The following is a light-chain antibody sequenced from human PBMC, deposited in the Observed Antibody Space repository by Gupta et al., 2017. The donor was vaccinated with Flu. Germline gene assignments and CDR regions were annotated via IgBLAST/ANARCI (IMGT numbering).Light chain of an antibody. Sequence: GPPVSFPGERATLSCKARPRVRSNYLAWYQQKPGQAPRLLIYGASTRASDIPDRFSGSGSGTDFTLTISRLEPDDSAVYCCQQEGNSPKTFGQGTKVEIK. CDR2: GAS. V-gene: IGKV3-20*01. CDR1: PRVRSNY. CDR3: QQEGNSPKT. J-gene: IGKJ1*01.